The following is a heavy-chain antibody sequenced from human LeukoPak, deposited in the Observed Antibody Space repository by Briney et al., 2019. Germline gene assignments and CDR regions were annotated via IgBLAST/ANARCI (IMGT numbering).Heavy chain of an antibody. D-gene: IGHD3-16*01. Sequence: GGSLRLSCAASGFTVSSNYMSWVRQAPGKGLEWVSVIYTDGTTHYADSVKGRFTISRDNSKNTLYLQMNSLRAEDTAVYYCAKFRLGGPATDYFDYWGQGTLVTVSS. V-gene: IGHV3-66*01. CDR1: GFTVSSNY. CDR2: IYTDGTT. J-gene: IGHJ4*02. CDR3: AKFRLGGPATDYFDY.